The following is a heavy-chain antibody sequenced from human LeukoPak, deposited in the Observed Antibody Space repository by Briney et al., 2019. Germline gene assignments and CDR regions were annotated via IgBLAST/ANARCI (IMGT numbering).Heavy chain of an antibody. CDR3: ASALCGYDVLTGYFCWFDP. CDR1: GGSISSYY. CDR2: IFTSGTS. V-gene: IGHV4-4*07. D-gene: IGHD3-9*01. J-gene: IGHJ5*02. Sequence: SETLSLTCIVPGGSISSYYWSWIRQPAGKGLEWIGRIFTSGTSNYNPSLKSRVTMSVDTSKNQFSLKLISVTAADTAVFYCASALCGYDVLTGYFCWFDPWGQGTLVTVSS.